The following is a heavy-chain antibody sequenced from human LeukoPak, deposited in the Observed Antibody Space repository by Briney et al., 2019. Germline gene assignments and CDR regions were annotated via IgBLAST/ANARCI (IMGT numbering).Heavy chain of an antibody. D-gene: IGHD4-23*01. CDR1: GGSISSYY. CDR2: IYYSGST. V-gene: IGHV4-59*08. Sequence: KPSETLPLTCTVSGGSISSYYWSWIRQPPGRGLEWIGYIYYSGSTDYNPSLKSRVTISVDTSKSQFSLKLTSVTAADTAVYYCATLTTVVTAYYFDYWGQGTLVTVSS. J-gene: IGHJ4*02. CDR3: ATLTTVVTAYYFDY.